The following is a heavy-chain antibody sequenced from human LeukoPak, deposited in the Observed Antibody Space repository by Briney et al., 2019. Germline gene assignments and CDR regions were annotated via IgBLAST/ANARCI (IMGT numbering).Heavy chain of an antibody. J-gene: IGHJ6*02. Sequence: GGSLRLSCAASGFTVSSNYMSWVRQAPGKGLEWVSVTYSGGSTYYADSVKGRFTISRDNSKNTLYLQMNSLRAEDTAVYYCARDWGYGGNSGYYYYGMDVWGQGTTVTVSS. D-gene: IGHD4-23*01. V-gene: IGHV3-66*01. CDR1: GFTVSSNY. CDR2: TYSGGST. CDR3: ARDWGYGGNSGYYYYGMDV.